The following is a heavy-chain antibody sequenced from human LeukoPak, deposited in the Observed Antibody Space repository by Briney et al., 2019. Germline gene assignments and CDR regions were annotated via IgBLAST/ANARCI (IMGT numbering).Heavy chain of an antibody. CDR3: ARQASGSWRRTFDY. V-gene: IGHV4-59*08. D-gene: IGHD3-10*01. Sequence: PSETLSLTCFVSGYSISSYYWSWIRQPPGKGLEWIGQIYYSGNTNYNPSLKSRVTISVDTSKTQFSLRLISVTAADTAVYYCARQASGSWRRTFDYWGQGHLVIVSS. CDR1: GYSISSYY. CDR2: IYYSGNT. J-gene: IGHJ4*02.